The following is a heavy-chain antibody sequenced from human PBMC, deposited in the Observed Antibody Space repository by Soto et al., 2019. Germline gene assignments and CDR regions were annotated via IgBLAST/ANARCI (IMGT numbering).Heavy chain of an antibody. D-gene: IGHD3-10*01. CDR1: GFTFSDYA. CDR3: ARRGGHEGVSIDY. CDR2: ISYDGGYK. J-gene: IGHJ4*02. V-gene: IGHV3-30*14. Sequence: QVQLVESGGGVVQPGRSLRLSCVASGFTFSDYALHWVRQAPGKGLEWVAVISYDGGYKYYTDSVKGRFTISRDNSKNTLYLQVNSLRAEDTAVYYCARRGGHEGVSIDYWGQGTLVTVSS.